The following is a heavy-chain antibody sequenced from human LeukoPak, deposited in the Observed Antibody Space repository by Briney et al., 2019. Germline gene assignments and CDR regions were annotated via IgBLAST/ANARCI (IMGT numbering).Heavy chain of an antibody. CDR3: ARGTPVAYYDSSVGGEHRH. D-gene: IGHD3-22*01. Sequence: ASVKVSCKASGYTFTSYYMHWVRQAPGQGLEWMGISNPSGGSTSYAQKFQGRVTMTRDTSTSTVYMELSSLRSEDTAVYYCARGTPVAYYDSSVGGEHRHWGQGTLVTVSS. CDR1: GYTFTSYY. CDR2: SNPSGGST. V-gene: IGHV1-46*01. J-gene: IGHJ4*02.